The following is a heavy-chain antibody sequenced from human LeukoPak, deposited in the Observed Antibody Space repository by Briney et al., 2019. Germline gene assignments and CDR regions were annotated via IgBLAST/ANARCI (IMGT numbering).Heavy chain of an antibody. CDR3: ARVHCSGGSCYLVDY. D-gene: IGHD2-15*01. J-gene: IGHJ4*02. CDR2: IYYSGST. V-gene: IGHV4-59*01. Sequence: PSETLSLTCTVSGGSISSYYWSWIRQPPGKGLEWIGYIYYSGSTNYNPSLKSRVTISLDTSKNQFSLKLSSVTAADTAVYYCARVHCSGGSCYLVDYWGQGTLVTVSS. CDR1: GGSISSYY.